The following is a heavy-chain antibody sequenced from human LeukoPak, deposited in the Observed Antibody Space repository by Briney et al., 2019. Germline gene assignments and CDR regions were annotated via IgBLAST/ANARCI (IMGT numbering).Heavy chain of an antibody. J-gene: IGHJ3*02. CDR3: ARATFRAFDI. Sequence: GGSLRLSCAASGFTFSSYAMSWVRQAPGKGLVWVSRINSDGSSTSYADSVKGRFTTSRDNAKNTLYLQMNSLRAEDTAVYYCARATFRAFDIWGQGTMVTVSS. V-gene: IGHV3-74*01. D-gene: IGHD3-16*01. CDR1: GFTFSSYA. CDR2: INSDGSST.